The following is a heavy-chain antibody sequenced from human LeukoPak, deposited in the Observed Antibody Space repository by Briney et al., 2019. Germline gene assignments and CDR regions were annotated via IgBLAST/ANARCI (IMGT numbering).Heavy chain of an antibody. Sequence: SGPTLVKPTQTLTLTCTFSGISLSTRGVGVGWIRQPPRKALEWLALIYWDDDKRYSPSLKSRLTITKDTSKNQVVLTMTNMDPVDTATYYCASTIIAAAGTRYFDYWGQGTLVTVSS. D-gene: IGHD6-13*01. J-gene: IGHJ4*02. CDR3: ASTIIAAAGTRYFDY. V-gene: IGHV2-5*02. CDR1: GISLSTRGVG. CDR2: IYWDDDK.